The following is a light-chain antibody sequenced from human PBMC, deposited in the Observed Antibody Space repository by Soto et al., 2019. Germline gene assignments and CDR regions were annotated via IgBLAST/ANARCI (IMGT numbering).Light chain of an antibody. CDR3: QQYNNWPPYT. CDR2: AAS. V-gene: IGKV3-15*01. CDR1: QSVSSN. Sequence: EIVMTQSPATLSVSPGERATLSCGASQSVSSNLAWFRQKPGQAPRLLIYAASTRATGIPARFSGSGSGTEFTLTINSLQSEDFAVYYCQQYNNWPPYTFGQGTKVDIK. J-gene: IGKJ2*01.